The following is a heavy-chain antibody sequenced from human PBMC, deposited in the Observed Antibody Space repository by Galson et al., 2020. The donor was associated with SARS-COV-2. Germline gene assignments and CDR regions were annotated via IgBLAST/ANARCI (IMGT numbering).Heavy chain of an antibody. CDR1: GFTFSTYL. CDR2: IKHDGSET. Sequence: GGSLRLSCTVSGFTFSTYLMTWVRQAPGKGLEWVANIKHDGSETNYVDSVKGRFTISRDNAKNSLYLQMNSLRAEDTAIYYCAGLDKGKDYWGQGALVTVSS. CDR3: AGLDKGKDY. J-gene: IGHJ4*02. D-gene: IGHD2-15*01. V-gene: IGHV3-7*01.